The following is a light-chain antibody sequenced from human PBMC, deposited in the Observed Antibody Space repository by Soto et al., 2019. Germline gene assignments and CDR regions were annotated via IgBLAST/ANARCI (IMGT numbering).Light chain of an antibody. Sequence: ALTQPASVSGSPGQSITISCTGTSSDVGGHNYVSWYQQHPGKVPKLIVYEVSFRPSGVSHRFSGSKSGSTASLTISGLQAEDEADHYCSSYSSRSTFYVLGIGTKVT. V-gene: IGLV2-14*01. CDR3: SSYSSRSTFYV. CDR1: SSDVGGHNY. CDR2: EVS. J-gene: IGLJ1*01.